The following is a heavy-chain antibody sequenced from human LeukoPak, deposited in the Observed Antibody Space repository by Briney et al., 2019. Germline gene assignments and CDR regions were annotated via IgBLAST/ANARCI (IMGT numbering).Heavy chain of an antibody. J-gene: IGHJ4*02. CDR1: GGSFSIYY. CDR2: IYTSGTT. D-gene: IGHD4-17*01. V-gene: IGHV4-4*07. Sequence: SETLSLTCTVSGGSFSIYYWSWIRQPAGKGLEWIGRIYTSGTTHYNPSLKSRVTMSVDMSNNQLSLRLNSVTAADTAVYYCARGPTTVTRAFDYWGQGTLVTVSS. CDR3: ARGPTTVTRAFDY.